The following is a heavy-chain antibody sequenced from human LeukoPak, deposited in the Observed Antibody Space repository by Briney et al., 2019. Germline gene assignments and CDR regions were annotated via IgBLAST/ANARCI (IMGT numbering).Heavy chain of an antibody. J-gene: IGHJ4*02. CDR3: AREDPLRSIDY. V-gene: IGHV3-23*01. D-gene: IGHD5-12*01. Sequence: PGGSLRPSCAASGFTFSTYAVNWVRQAPGKGLEWVSTISGSGDSTYYADSVKGRFTISRDNSKDTLYLQMSSVRVDDTAVYYCAREDPLRSIDYWGQGTLVTVSS. CDR2: ISGSGDST. CDR1: GFTFSTYA.